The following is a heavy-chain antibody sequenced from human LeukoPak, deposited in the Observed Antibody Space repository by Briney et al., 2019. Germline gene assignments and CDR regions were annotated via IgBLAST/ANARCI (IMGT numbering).Heavy chain of an antibody. CDR2: MNPNSGNT. CDR1: GYTFTSYD. CDR3: ARGSAEYYFDY. Sequence: GASVKVSCKASGYTFTSYDINWVRQATGRGLEWMGWMNPNSGNTGYAQEFQGRVTMTRNTSISTAYMELSSLRSEDTAVYYCARGSAEYYFDYWGQGTLVTVSS. V-gene: IGHV1-8*01. J-gene: IGHJ4*02.